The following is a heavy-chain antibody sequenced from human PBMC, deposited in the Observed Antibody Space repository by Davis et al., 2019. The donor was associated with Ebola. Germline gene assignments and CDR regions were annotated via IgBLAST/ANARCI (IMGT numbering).Heavy chain of an antibody. J-gene: IGHJ4*02. V-gene: IGHV1-18*04. Sequence: ASVKVSCKTSRYTVINYGVTWARQAPGEGLEWLGWFRTYDGNTNYAQTLQDRVTMTTDTSTTTVLMELRNLRSDDTAVYWCARGEGAPDYWGQGTLVTVSS. CDR2: FRTYDGNT. CDR3: ARGEGAPDY. CDR1: RYTVINYG.